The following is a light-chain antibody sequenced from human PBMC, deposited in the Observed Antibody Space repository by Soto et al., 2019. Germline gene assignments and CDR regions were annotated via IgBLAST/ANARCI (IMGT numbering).Light chain of an antibody. J-gene: IGLJ3*02. Sequence: QSALTQPASVSGSPGQSITIFCTGTSSYVGAYKFVSWYRHHPGRAPQVMIYEVTNRPSGVSSRFSGSKSGNTASLTISGLQPEDEGDYYCSSYSSTSTPWVFGGGTQLTVL. CDR2: EVT. CDR3: SSYSSTSTPWV. V-gene: IGLV2-14*01. CDR1: SSYVGAYKF.